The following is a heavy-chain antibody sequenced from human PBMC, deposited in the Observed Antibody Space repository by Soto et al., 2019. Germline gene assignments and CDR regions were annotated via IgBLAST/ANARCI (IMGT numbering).Heavy chain of an antibody. CDR1: GGTFSSYA. J-gene: IGHJ6*02. Sequence: QVQLVQSGAEVKKPGSAVKVSCKAPGGTFSSYAISWVRQAPGQGLEWMGGIMPSFGPANYAQKVQGRVKITANEPTRTGYMELSSLRSEDTAVHYCARSQGGSSSLDIYYCYDYGMDVWGQGTTVTVS. V-gene: IGHV1-69*01. CDR2: IMPSFGPA. D-gene: IGHD2-15*01. CDR3: ARSQGGSSSLDIYYCYDYGMDV.